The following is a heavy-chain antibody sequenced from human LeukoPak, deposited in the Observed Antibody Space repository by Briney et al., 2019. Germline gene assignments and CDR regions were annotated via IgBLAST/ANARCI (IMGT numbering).Heavy chain of an antibody. CDR2: ISSSSYI. J-gene: IGHJ2*01. Sequence: GGSLRLSCAASGFTFGSYSMNWVRQAPGKGLEWVSSISSSSYIYYADSVKGRFTISRDNARNSLYLQMNSLRAEDTAVYYCARDGLAAATLHWCFDLWGRGTLVTVSS. CDR1: GFTFGSYS. V-gene: IGHV3-21*01. D-gene: IGHD2-15*01. CDR3: ARDGLAAATLHWCFDL.